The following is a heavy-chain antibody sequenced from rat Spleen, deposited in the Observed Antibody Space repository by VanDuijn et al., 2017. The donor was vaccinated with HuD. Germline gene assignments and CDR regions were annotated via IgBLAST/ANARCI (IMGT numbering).Heavy chain of an antibody. J-gene: IGHJ2*01. V-gene: IGHV2-30*01. CDR2: IWAARGTT. CDR1: GFSLISYS. Sequence: QVQLKESGPGLVQPSQTLSLTCTVSGFSLISYSVHWVRQSRGRGLEWMGVIWAARGTTEYNSSLKTRLTLTRDTSKNQFFLKMNSLQTDDTGTYYCTRDLGNSGFDYWGQGVMVTVSS. D-gene: IGHD4-3*01. CDR3: TRDLGNSGFDY.